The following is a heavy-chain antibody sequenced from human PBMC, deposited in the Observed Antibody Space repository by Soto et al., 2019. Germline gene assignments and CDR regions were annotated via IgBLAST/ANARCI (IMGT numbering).Heavy chain of an antibody. V-gene: IGHV3-15*07. CDR3: TTGSVEGF. D-gene: IGHD2-15*01. J-gene: IGHJ6*02. Sequence: EVQLVDSGGGLVKPGGSLRLSCAASGSSVTNAWMNWVRQAPGKGLEWVGRVYTRAEGGATNDAAPVRGRFTISSDDSKNTVYLQMNSLMTEDTAVYYCTTGSVEGFWGQGTTVTVSS. CDR1: GSSVTNAW. CDR2: VYTRAEGGAT.